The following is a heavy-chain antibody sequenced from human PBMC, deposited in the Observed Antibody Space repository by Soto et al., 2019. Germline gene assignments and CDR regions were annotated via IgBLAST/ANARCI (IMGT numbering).Heavy chain of an antibody. J-gene: IGHJ3*02. Sequence: SVKVSCKVSGCTLTELSMHWVRQAPGKGLEWMGGFDPEDGETIYAQKFQGRVTMTKDTSTDTAYMELSSLRSEDTAVYYCATWQWPPNAFDIWGQGTMVTVSS. CDR1: GCTLTELS. CDR2: FDPEDGET. V-gene: IGHV1-24*01. D-gene: IGHD6-19*01. CDR3: ATWQWPPNAFDI.